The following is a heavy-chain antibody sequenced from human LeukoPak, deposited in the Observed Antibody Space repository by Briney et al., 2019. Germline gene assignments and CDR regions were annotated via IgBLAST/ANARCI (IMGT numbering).Heavy chain of an antibody. CDR3: AKDHPRSGSYYNGLDY. CDR2: ISYDGSNK. Sequence: GGSLRLSCAASGFTFSSYGMHWVRQAPGKGLEWVAVISYDGSNKYYADSVKGRFTISRDNSKNTLYQQMNSLRAEDTAVYYCAKDHPRSGSYYNGLDYWGQGTLVTVS. D-gene: IGHD3-10*01. J-gene: IGHJ4*02. V-gene: IGHV3-30*18. CDR1: GFTFSSYG.